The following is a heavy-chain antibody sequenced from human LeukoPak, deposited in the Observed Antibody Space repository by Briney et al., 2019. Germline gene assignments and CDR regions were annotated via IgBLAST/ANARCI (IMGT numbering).Heavy chain of an antibody. J-gene: IGHJ4*02. D-gene: IGHD2-8*01. V-gene: IGHV1-18*01. Sequence: ASVKVSCKASGYTLTSYGISWVRQAPGQGLEWREWISAYNGNTNYAQKLQGRVTMTTDTSTSTAYMELRSLRSDDTAVYYCARDATYCTNGVCIYYFDYWGQGTLVTVSS. CDR3: ARDATYCTNGVCIYYFDY. CDR2: ISAYNGNT. CDR1: GYTLTSYG.